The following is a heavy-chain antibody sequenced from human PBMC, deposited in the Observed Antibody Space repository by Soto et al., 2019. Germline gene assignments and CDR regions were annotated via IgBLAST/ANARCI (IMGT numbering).Heavy chain of an antibody. CDR1: GGTCSSYS. J-gene: IGHJ4*02. D-gene: IGHD1-26*01. V-gene: IGHV1-69*01. CDR2: IIPIFGTA. Sequence: QVQLVQSGAEVKKPGSSVKVSCTASGGTCSSYSINWVRQAPGQGLEWMGEIIPIFGTANYAQKFQGRVTITADESTSTAYMELSSLRSEDTAVYYCARDGGRHSGGIDYWGQGTLVTVSS. CDR3: ARDGGRHSGGIDY.